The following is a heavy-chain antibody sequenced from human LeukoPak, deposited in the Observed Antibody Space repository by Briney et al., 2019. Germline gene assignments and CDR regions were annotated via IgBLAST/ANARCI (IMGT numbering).Heavy chain of an antibody. CDR3: AKDSSFWSGYPNWFDP. CDR2: VHFDSSHQ. J-gene: IGHJ5*02. CDR1: GFIFRNHG. V-gene: IGHV3-30*02. D-gene: IGHD3-3*01. Sequence: PGGSLRLSCAASGFIFRNHGMHWVRQAPGKGLEWVAFVHFDSSHQYYVDSVKGRFTVSRDNSKNMVYLQMNSLSAEDTAVYYCAKDSSFWSGYPNWFDPWGQGTLVTVSS.